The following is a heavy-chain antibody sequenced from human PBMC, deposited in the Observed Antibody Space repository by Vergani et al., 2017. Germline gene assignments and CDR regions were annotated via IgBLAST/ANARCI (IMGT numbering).Heavy chain of an antibody. CDR2: ISYDGSNK. CDR1: GFTFSSYA. Sequence: QVQLVESGGGVVQPGRSLRLSCAASGFTFSSYAMHWVRQAPGKGLEWVAVISYDGSNKYYADSVKGRFTISRDNSKNTLYLQMNSLRAEDTAVYYCAREDGAAAGTGIIFNWFDPWGEGTLVTVSS. CDR3: AREDGAAAGTGIIFNWFDP. J-gene: IGHJ5*02. V-gene: IGHV3-30*04. D-gene: IGHD6-13*01.